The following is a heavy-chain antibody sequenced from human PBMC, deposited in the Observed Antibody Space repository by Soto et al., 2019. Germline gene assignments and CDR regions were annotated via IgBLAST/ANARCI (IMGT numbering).Heavy chain of an antibody. CDR2: VYNSGST. CDR3: ARYRREAVAGYTLDN. J-gene: IGHJ4*02. Sequence: SETLSLTCTVSDGSISSNYWTWIRRPPGKGLEWIGYVYNSGSTNYNPSLKSRVTISEDTSKSQFSLKVNSMTAADTAVYYCARYRREAVAGYTLDNWGQGILVTVSS. CDR1: DGSISSNY. V-gene: IGHV4-59*01. D-gene: IGHD6-13*01.